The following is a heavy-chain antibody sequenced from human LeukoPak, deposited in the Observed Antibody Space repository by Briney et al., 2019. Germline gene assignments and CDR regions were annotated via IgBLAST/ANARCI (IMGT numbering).Heavy chain of an antibody. D-gene: IGHD6-13*01. J-gene: IGHJ4*02. CDR3: ARRAREGYYFDY. Sequence: SETLSLTCAVYGGSFSGYYWTWIRQPPGKGLEWIGEISHSGSTNYNPSLKSRVTISVDTSKNQFSLKLSSVTAADTAVYYCARRAREGYYFDYWGQGTLVTVSS. V-gene: IGHV4-34*01. CDR1: GGSFSGYY. CDR2: ISHSGST.